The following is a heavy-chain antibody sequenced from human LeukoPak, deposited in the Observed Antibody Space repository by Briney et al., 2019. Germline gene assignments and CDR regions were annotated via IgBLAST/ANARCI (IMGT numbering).Heavy chain of an antibody. CDR2: IKQDGSEK. D-gene: IGHD6-13*01. V-gene: IGHV3-7*01. CDR1: GFTFSSYW. Sequence: GGSLRLSCAASGFTFSSYWMSWVRQAPGKGLEWVANIKQDGSEKYYVDSVKGRFTISRDNAKNSLYLQMNSLRAEDTAVYYCARARVAAAGRGLFDIWGQGTMVTVSS. CDR3: ARARVAAAGRGLFDI. J-gene: IGHJ3*02.